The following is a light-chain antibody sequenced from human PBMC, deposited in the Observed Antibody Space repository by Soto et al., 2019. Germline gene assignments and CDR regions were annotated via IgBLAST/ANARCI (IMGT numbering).Light chain of an antibody. J-gene: IGLJ1*01. V-gene: IGLV2-8*01. CDR2: GVT. CDR1: ISDVGTYDY. CDR3: SSYAGRSMYV. Sequence: QCSLTQLPSSCVSPGQSVTFSCTGTISDVGTYDYVSWYQQYPGKAPKLLIYGVTRRPSGVPDPFSGSKSGKTAALTVSGLQAEDEAYYYCSSYAGRSMYVFRTGTKVTV.